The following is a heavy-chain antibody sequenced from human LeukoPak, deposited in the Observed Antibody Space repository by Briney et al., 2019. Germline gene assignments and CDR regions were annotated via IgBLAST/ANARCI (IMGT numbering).Heavy chain of an antibody. J-gene: IGHJ4*02. CDR3: AAGSSGLLTDCGGDCYNLDY. V-gene: IGHV1-69*13. CDR2: IIPIFGTA. D-gene: IGHD2-21*01. Sequence: SVKVSCKASGGTFSSYAISWVRQAPGQGLEWMGGIIPIFGTANYAQKFQGRVTITADESTSTAYMELSSLRSEDTALYYCAAGSSGLLTDCGGDCYNLDYWGQGTLVTVSS. CDR1: GGTFSSYA.